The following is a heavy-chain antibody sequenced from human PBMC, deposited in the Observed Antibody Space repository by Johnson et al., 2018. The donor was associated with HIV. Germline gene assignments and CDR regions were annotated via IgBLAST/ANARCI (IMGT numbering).Heavy chain of an antibody. D-gene: IGHD5-18*01. Sequence: QVQLVESGGGVVQPGRSLRLSCAASGFTFSSYGMHWVRQAPGKGLEWVAVISYDGSSKYYADSVKGRFTISRDNSKNTLYLQMNSLRADDTAVYYCARAYSYGAFDIWGQGTRVTVSS. CDR3: ARAYSYGAFDI. J-gene: IGHJ3*02. CDR2: ISYDGSSK. CDR1: GFTFSSYG. V-gene: IGHV3-30*03.